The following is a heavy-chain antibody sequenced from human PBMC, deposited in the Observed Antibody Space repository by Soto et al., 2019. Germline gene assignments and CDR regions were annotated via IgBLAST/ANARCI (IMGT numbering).Heavy chain of an antibody. CDR1: GGTFRHYT. CDR3: ARDENYQYYVMDV. Sequence: QVQLVQSGAEVKKPGSSVKVSCKVSGGTFRHYTISRVRQAPGQGLEWMGRIIPVLGVTNHAQKFQGRVTITADKSTGTAYMELSSLRSEDTAMYYCARDENYQYYVMDVWGQGTTVTVSS. CDR2: IIPVLGVT. V-gene: IGHV1-69*08. J-gene: IGHJ6*02.